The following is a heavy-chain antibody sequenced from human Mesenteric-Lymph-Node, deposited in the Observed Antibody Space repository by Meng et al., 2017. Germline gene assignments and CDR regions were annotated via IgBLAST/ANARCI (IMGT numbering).Heavy chain of an antibody. CDR3: ARGPYSYGFLDY. Sequence: SETLSLTCTVSGGSISSYYWSWIRQPPGKGLEWIGYIYYSGSTNYNPSLKSRVTISVDTSKNQFSLKLSSVTAADTAVYYCARGPYSYGFLDYWGQGTLVTVSS. J-gene: IGHJ4*02. CDR2: IYYSGST. D-gene: IGHD5-18*01. CDR1: GGSISSYY. V-gene: IGHV4-59*01.